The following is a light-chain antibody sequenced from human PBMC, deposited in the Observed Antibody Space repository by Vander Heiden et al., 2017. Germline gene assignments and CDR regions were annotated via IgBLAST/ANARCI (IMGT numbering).Light chain of an antibody. CDR1: QSVSSY. J-gene: IGKJ3*01. CDR3: QQRSNRTRGT. Sequence: EIVLTQSPATLSLSPGERATLSCRASQSVSSYLAWYQQKPGQAPRLLIYDASNRATGIPARFSGSGSGTDFTITISSREPQDFAVYYCQQRSNRTRGTFGHGTKVEIK. V-gene: IGKV3-11*01. CDR2: DAS.